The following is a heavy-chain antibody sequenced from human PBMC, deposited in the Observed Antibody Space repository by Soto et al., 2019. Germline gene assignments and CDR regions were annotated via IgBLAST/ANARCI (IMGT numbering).Heavy chain of an antibody. J-gene: IGHJ3*02. V-gene: IGHV3-23*01. CDR2: ISGSGGST. CDR1: GFPFRSYA. CDR3: AKDLQPLLWPSDAFDI. D-gene: IGHD2-2*01. Sequence: PGGSLRLSCAASGFPFRSYAMSWVRKAPGKGLEWVSAISGSGGSTYYADSVKGRFTISRDNSKNTLYLQMNSLRAEDTAVYYCAKDLQPLLWPSDAFDIWGQGTMVTVSS.